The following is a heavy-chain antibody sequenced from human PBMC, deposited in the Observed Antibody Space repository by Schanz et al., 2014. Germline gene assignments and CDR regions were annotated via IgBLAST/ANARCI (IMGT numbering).Heavy chain of an antibody. CDR2: VSGGGGST. D-gene: IGHD3-22*01. CDR1: GFTFSRYA. Sequence: EVQLLESGGGPVEPGGSLRLPCAASGFTFSRYAMSWVRQAPGKGLEWVAAVSGGGGSTYYADSLKGRFTISRDNSKNTMYLQMNSLRDEDTAVYYCAKEITVIVVLPDAFDIWGQGTMVTVSS. V-gene: IGHV3-23*01. J-gene: IGHJ3*02. CDR3: AKEITVIVVLPDAFDI.